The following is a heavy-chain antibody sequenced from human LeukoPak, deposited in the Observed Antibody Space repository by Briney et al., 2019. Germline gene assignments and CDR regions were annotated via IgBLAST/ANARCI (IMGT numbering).Heavy chain of an antibody. J-gene: IGHJ4*02. CDR2: ISWNSGSI. CDR1: GFTFDNYA. Sequence: GGSLRLSCAASGFTFDNYAMHRVRQAPGKGLEWVSGISWNSGSIGYADSVKGRFTISRDNAKNSLYLQMNSLRAEDTALYYCAKDRGSMVRGVIASWGQGTLVTVSS. CDR3: AKDRGSMVRGVIAS. D-gene: IGHD3-10*01. V-gene: IGHV3-9*01.